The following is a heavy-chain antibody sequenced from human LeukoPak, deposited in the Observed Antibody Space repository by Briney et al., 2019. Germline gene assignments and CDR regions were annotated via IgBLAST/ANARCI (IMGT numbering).Heavy chain of an antibody. V-gene: IGHV4-39*07. CDR2: IYYSGST. D-gene: IGHD1-26*01. CDR1: GGSISSSSYY. Sequence: PSETLSLTCTVSGGSISSSSYYWGWIRQPPGKGLEWIGSIYYSGSTYYNPSLKSRVTISVDTSKNQFSLKLSSVTAADTAVYYCARTLRVGATLYYYYYMDVWGKGTTVTVSS. J-gene: IGHJ6*03. CDR3: ARTLRVGATLYYYYYMDV.